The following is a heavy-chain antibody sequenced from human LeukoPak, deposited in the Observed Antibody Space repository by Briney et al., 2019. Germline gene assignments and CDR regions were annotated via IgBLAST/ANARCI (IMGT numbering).Heavy chain of an antibody. J-gene: IGHJ6*04. CDR1: GGTFSSYA. V-gene: IGHV1-69*13. CDR2: IIPIFGTA. CDR3: ASAVWFGEFYYYYGMDV. Sequence: SVKVSCKASGGTFSSYAISWVRQAPGQGLEWMGGIIPIFGTANYAQKFQGRVTITADESTSAAYMELSGLRSEDTAVYYCASAVWFGEFYYYYGMDVWGKGTTVTVSS. D-gene: IGHD3-10*01.